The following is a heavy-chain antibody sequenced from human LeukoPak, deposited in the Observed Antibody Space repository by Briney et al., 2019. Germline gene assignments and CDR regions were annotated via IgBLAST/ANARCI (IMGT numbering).Heavy chain of an antibody. D-gene: IGHD3-3*01. CDR1: GFTFSSYW. CDR2: IKQDGSEK. CDR3: ARGLRFLEWLPPGVDWFDP. V-gene: IGHV3-7*01. J-gene: IGHJ5*02. Sequence: GGSLRLSCAASGFTFSSYWMSWVRQAPGKGLEWVANIKQDGSEKYYVDSVKGRFTNSRDNAKNSLYLQMNSLRAEDTAVYYCARGLRFLEWLPPGVDWFDPWGQGTLATVSS.